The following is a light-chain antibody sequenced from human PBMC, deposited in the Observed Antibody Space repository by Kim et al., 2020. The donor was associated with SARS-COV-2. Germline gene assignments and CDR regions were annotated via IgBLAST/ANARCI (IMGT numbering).Light chain of an antibody. CDR3: QVWDSSTWV. V-gene: IGLV3-9*01. Sequence: SVALGQTARITWGGNNIGSKNVHWYQQKPGQAPVLVIYRDSNRPSGIPERFSGSNSGNTATLTISRAQAGDEADYYCQVWDSSTWVFGGGTKLTVL. CDR2: RDS. CDR1: NIGSKN. J-gene: IGLJ3*02.